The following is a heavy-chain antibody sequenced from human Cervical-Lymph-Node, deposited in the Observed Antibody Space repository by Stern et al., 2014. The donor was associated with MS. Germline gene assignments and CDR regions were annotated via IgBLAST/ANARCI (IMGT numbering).Heavy chain of an antibody. CDR2: IFPGASDT. V-gene: IGHV5-51*01. CDR3: ARPHSPGWSYYFDF. J-gene: IGHJ4*02. D-gene: IGHD6-19*01. CDR1: GYTFTDYW. Sequence: EVNLVESGAEVRKPGQSLTISCNISGYTFTDYWIAWVRQMPGKGLEWMGAIFPGASDTRYSPSFQGHVTISVDTSINTAYLQWSDLRASDTAMYYCARPHSPGWSYYFDFWGQGTLVAVSS.